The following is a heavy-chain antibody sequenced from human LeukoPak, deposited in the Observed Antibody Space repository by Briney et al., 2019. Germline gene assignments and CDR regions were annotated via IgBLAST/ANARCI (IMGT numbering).Heavy chain of an antibody. D-gene: IGHD3-16*01. CDR1: GFTFSTYS. J-gene: IGHJ4*02. V-gene: IGHV3-23*01. CDR3: AKLSWDGHGTFY. CDR2: IRGGGENT. Sequence: PGGSLRLPWAASGFTFSTYSMSWVRQAPGKGLEWVSAIRGGGENTYYADSVKGRFTISRDNSKDTLSLQMNSLRAEDTAVYYCAKLSWDGHGTFYWGQGTLVTVPS.